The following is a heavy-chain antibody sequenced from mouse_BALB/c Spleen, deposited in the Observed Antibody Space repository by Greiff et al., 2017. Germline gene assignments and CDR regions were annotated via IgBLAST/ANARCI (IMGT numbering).Heavy chain of an antibody. V-gene: IGHV5-6-3*01. J-gene: IGHJ4*01. CDR2: INSNGGRT. D-gene: IGHD2-1*01. CDR1: GFTFSSYG. CDR3: ARDRGNYDAMDY. Sequence: EVQGVESGGGLVQPGGSLKLSCAASGFTFSSYGMSWVRQTPDKRLELVATINSNGGRTYYPDSVKGRFTISRDNAKNTLYLQMSSLKSEDTAMYYCARDRGNYDAMDYWGQGTSVTVSS.